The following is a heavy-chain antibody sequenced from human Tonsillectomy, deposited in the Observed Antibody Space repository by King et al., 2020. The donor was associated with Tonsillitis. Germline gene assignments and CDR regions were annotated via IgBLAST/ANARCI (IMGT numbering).Heavy chain of an antibody. CDR1: GFTFSSNA. CDR3: ARDLPVVLITYDAFDI. V-gene: IGHV3-30-3*01. CDR2: ISYDGSNI. Sequence: VQLVESGGGVVQPGKSLRLSCAASGFTFSSNAMNWVRQAPGQGLEWVAVISYDGSNIYYADSVKGRFTISRDNSKNTLYLQMNSLRAEDTAVYYCARDLPVVLITYDAFDIWGQGTMVTVSS. D-gene: IGHD3-22*01. J-gene: IGHJ3*02.